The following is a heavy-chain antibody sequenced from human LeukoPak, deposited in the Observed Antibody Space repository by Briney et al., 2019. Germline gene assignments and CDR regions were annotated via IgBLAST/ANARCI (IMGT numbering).Heavy chain of an antibody. D-gene: IGHD5-24*01. CDR1: GGSISSGSYY. CDR2: IYTSGST. V-gene: IGHV4-61*02. CDR3: ASSSRDEIDY. J-gene: IGHJ4*02. Sequence: SETLSLTCTVSGGSISSGSYYWSWIRQPAGKGLEWIGRIYTSGSTNYNPSLKSRVTISVDTSKNQISLKLSSVTAADTAVYYCASSSRDEIDYWGQGTLVTVSS.